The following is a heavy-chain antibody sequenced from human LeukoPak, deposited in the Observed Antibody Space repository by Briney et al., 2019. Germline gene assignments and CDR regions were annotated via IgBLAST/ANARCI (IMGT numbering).Heavy chain of an antibody. CDR2: ISSSSSTI. J-gene: IGHJ4*02. V-gene: IGHV3-48*01. CDR1: SFTFSSYS. CDR3: ARVIVDFWSGYHSDY. D-gene: IGHD3-3*01. Sequence: GGSLRLSCAASSFTFSSYSMNWVRQAPGKGLEWVSYISSSSSTIYYADSVKGRFTISRDNAKNSLYLQMNSLRAEDTAVYYCARVIVDFWSGYHSDYWGQGTLVTVSS.